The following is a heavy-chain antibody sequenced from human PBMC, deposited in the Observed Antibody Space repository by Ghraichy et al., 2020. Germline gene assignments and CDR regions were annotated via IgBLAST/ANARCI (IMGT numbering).Heavy chain of an antibody. CDR2: IYPGDSDT. Sequence: GESLNISCKGSGYSFTSYWIGWVRQMPGKDLEWMGIIYPGDSDTRYSPSFQGQVTISADKSISTAYLQWSSLKASDTAMYYCARRLSPDCSGGSCYYFDYWGQGTLVTVSS. V-gene: IGHV5-51*01. D-gene: IGHD2-15*01. CDR3: ARRLSPDCSGGSCYYFDY. CDR1: GYSFTSYW. J-gene: IGHJ4*02.